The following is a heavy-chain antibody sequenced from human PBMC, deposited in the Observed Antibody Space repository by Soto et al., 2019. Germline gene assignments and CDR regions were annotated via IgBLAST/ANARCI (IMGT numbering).Heavy chain of an antibody. CDR1: GYTFTTFG. V-gene: IGHV1-18*01. J-gene: IGHJ4*02. Sequence: ASVKVSCKASGYTFTTFGISWVRQAPGQGLEWMGWISTHNGDTKYAQKFQGRVTMTTDTSTSTAHMELRSLRSDNTAVYHCAREDCSGGSCYGVDYWGPGTLVT. D-gene: IGHD2-15*01. CDR2: ISTHNGDT. CDR3: AREDCSGGSCYGVDY.